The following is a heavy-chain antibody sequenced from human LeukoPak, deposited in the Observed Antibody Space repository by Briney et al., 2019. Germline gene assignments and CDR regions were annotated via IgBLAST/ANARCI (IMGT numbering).Heavy chain of an antibody. V-gene: IGHV3-23*01. D-gene: IGHD6-13*01. CDR1: GFTFSSYA. Sequence: GGSLRLSCSASGFTFSSYAMSWVRQAPGKGLEWVSAISGSGGSTYYADSVKGRFTISRDNSKNTLYLQMNSLRAEDTAVYYCAKGGSSWYAGSDYWGQGTLVTVSS. J-gene: IGHJ4*02. CDR2: ISGSGGST. CDR3: AKGGSSWYAGSDY.